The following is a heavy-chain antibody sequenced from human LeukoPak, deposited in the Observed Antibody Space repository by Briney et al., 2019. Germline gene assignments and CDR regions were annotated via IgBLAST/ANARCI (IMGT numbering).Heavy chain of an antibody. J-gene: IGHJ4*02. Sequence: RPGGSLILSCAASGFSFDDYDMSWVRQAPGKGLEWVSGINWNGGSTGYADSVKGRFTISRDNAKNSLYLQMSSLRAEDTALYYCAREEGGYFDYWGQGTLVTVSS. CDR2: INWNGGST. V-gene: IGHV3-20*04. CDR3: AREEGGYFDY. CDR1: GFSFDDYD. D-gene: IGHD3-16*01.